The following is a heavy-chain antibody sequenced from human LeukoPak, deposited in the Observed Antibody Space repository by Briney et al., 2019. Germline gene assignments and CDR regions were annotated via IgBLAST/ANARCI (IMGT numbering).Heavy chain of an antibody. D-gene: IGHD3-10*01. CDR1: GFTFSSYS. CDR3: ARINEEILWFGEFDY. J-gene: IGHJ4*02. CDR2: ISSSSSYI. V-gene: IGHV3-21*01. Sequence: GGSLRLSCAASGFTFSSYSMNGVREAPGKGLEWVSSISSSSSYIYCADSVKGRFTISRDNAKNSLYLQMNSLRAEDTAVYYCARINEEILWFGEFDYWGQGTLVTVSS.